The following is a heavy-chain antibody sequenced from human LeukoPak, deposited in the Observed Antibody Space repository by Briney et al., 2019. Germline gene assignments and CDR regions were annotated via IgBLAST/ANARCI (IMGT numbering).Heavy chain of an antibody. V-gene: IGHV1-69*06. D-gene: IGHD3-9*01. Sequence: GASVKVSCKASGYTFTGYYMHWVRQAPGQGLEWMGGIIPIFGTANYAQKFQGRVTITADKSTSTAYMELSSLRSEDTAVYYCARPGKTYYDILTGYTYWGQGTLVTVSS. J-gene: IGHJ4*02. CDR3: ARPGKTYYDILTGYTY. CDR2: IIPIFGTA. CDR1: GYTFTGYY.